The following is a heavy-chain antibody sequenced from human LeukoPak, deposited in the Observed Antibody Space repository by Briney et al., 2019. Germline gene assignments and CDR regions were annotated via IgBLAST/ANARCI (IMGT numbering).Heavy chain of an antibody. CDR3: AKDQLTGGYNYGYGTFDI. CDR2: VSGSGGST. V-gene: IGHV3-23*01. J-gene: IGHJ3*02. D-gene: IGHD5-18*01. Sequence: GGSLRLSCAASGFTFSSYAMSWVRQAPGKGLEWVSVVSGSGGSTSYADSVKGRFTISRDNSNNTLYLQMNSLRAEDTAVYYCAKDQLTGGYNYGYGTFDILGQGTMVTVSS. CDR1: GFTFSSYA.